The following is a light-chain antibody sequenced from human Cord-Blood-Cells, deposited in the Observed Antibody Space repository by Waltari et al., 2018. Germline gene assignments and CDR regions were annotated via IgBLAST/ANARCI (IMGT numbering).Light chain of an antibody. CDR2: DVS. V-gene: IGLV2-11*01. CDR1: TSAVGGDNY. CDR3: CSYAGSYTVV. Sequence: QSALTQPRSVSGAPGQSVTISCTGTTSAVGGDNYVSWYQQHPGKAPKLMIYDVSKRPSGVPDRFSGSKSGNTASLTISGLQAEDDADYYCCSYAGSYTVVFGGGTKLTVL. J-gene: IGLJ2*01.